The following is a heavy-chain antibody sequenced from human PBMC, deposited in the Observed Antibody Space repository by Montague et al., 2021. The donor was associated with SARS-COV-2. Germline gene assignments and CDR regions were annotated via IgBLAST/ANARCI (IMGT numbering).Heavy chain of an antibody. CDR3: AADPEVQKHRLAHFDF. D-gene: IGHD6-25*01. CDR1: GLSFSDYD. V-gene: IGHV3-21*01. CDR2: ISATGSYI. J-gene: IGHJ4*02. Sequence: SLRLSCAASGLSFSDYDMNWVRQAPGKGLEWVSSISATGSYIYYGDSVKGRFAISRDNAKKSLYLQMDSLRAEDTAVYYCAADPEVQKHRLAHFDFWGRGTLVTVSS.